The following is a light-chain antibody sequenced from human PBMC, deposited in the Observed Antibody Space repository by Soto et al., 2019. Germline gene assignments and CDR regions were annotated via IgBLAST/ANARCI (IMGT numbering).Light chain of an antibody. V-gene: IGKV1-33*01. CDR1: QDISNY. CDR3: QQFDNLPLT. J-gene: IGKJ4*01. Sequence: DIQMTQSPSSLSASVGDRVTITCQASQDISNYLNWYQQKPGKAPKILIYDASVLEAGVPSRFSGGGCGTHFTLIISSLQAEDVATYYCQQFDNLPLTFGGGTKVEIK. CDR2: DAS.